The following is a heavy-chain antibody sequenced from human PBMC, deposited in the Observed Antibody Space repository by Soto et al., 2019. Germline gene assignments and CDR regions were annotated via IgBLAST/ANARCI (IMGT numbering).Heavy chain of an antibody. J-gene: IGHJ4*02. CDR1: GGTFSSYA. CDR3: ARSDSSAYEVDY. CDR2: IIPISGTA. V-gene: IGHV1-69*01. D-gene: IGHD3-22*01. Sequence: QVQLVQSGAEVKKPGSSVKVSCKASGGTFSSYAISWVRQAPGHGLEWMGGIIPISGTANYAQKFHGRVTITADESTSTAYMELSSLRSEDTAVYYCARSDSSAYEVDYWGQGTLVTVSS.